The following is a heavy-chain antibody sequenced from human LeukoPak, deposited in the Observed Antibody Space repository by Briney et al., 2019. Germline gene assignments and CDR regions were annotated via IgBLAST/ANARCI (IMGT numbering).Heavy chain of an antibody. Sequence: PSETLSLTCTVSGGSISSSSYYWGWIRQPPGKGLEWIGSIYYSGSTYYSPSLKSRVTISVDTSKNQFSLKLSSVTAADTAVYYCARGLDSSGYYHFDYWGQGTLVTVSS. J-gene: IGHJ4*02. CDR3: ARGLDSSGYYHFDY. CDR1: GGSISSSSYY. CDR2: IYYSGST. D-gene: IGHD3-22*01. V-gene: IGHV4-39*07.